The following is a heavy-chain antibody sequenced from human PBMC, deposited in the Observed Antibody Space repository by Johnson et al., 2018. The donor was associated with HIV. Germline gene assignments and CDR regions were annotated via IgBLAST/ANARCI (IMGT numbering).Heavy chain of an antibody. CDR3: ARDNGSRRGRYAFDI. CDR2: ISYDGSNK. V-gene: IGHV3-30*14. J-gene: IGHJ3*02. CDR1: GFTFSSYA. Sequence: VQLVESGGGVVQPGRSLRLSCAASGFTFSSYAMHWVRQAPGKGLEWVAVISYDGSNKYYADSVKGRFTISRDNSKNTRYLQMNSLRAEDKAVYYWARDNGSRRGRYAFDIWGEGTMVTVSS. D-gene: IGHD1-26*01.